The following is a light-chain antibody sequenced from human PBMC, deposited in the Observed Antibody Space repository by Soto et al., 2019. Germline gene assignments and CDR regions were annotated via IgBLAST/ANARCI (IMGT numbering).Light chain of an antibody. V-gene: IGKV3-11*01. CDR3: QQRSSWPPYT. Sequence: DIVLTQSPATLSLSPGERATLSCRASQTVNTYLAWHQQKPGQAPRLLIYDASSRATGIPARFTGSGSGTDFALTISSLVPEDFAVYYCQQRSSWPPYTFGQGTKVDIK. CDR1: QTVNTY. CDR2: DAS. J-gene: IGKJ2*01.